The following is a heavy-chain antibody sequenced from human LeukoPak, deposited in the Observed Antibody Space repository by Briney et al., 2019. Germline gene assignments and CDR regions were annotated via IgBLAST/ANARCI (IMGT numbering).Heavy chain of an antibody. CDR1: GGSISSYY. D-gene: IGHD6-13*01. V-gene: IGHV4-59*08. CDR3: ARYSSSWYRESYFDY. J-gene: IGHJ4*02. Sequence: SETLSLTCTVSGGSISSYYWSWIRQPPGKGLEWIGYIYYSGSTNYNPSLKSRVTISVDTSKNQFSLKLSSVTAADTAVYYCARYSSSWYRESYFDYWGQGTLVTASS. CDR2: IYYSGST.